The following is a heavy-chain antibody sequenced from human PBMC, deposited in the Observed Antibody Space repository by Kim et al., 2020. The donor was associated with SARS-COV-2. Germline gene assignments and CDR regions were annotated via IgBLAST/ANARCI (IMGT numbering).Heavy chain of an antibody. CDR2: IYYSGST. Sequence: SETLSLTCTVSGGSISSSSYYWGWIRQPPGKGLEWIGSIYYSGSTYYNPSLKSRVTISVDTSKNQFSLKLSSVTAPDTAVYYCARGNRVDTAMPYAYWGQGTLVTVSS. J-gene: IGHJ4*02. D-gene: IGHD5-18*01. V-gene: IGHV4-39*01. CDR3: ARGNRVDTAMPYAY. CDR1: GGSISSSSYY.